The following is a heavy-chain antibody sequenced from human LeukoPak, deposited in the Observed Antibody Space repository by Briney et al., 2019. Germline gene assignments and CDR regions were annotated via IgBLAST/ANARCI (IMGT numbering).Heavy chain of an antibody. V-gene: IGHV4-4*01. Sequence: GSLRLSCAASGFTFSSYWMSWVRQPPGKGLEWIGEICLDGRIHYTPSLKSRISISIDRSKDQFSLNLISVAVADTAIYFCASQGGLRNDFWGQGTLVTVSS. D-gene: IGHD1-26*01. CDR1: GFTFSSYW. CDR3: ASQGGLRNDF. CDR2: ICLDGRI. J-gene: IGHJ4*02.